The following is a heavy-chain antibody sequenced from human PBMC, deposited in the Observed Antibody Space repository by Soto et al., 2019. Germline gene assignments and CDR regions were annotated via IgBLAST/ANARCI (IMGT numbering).Heavy chain of an antibody. J-gene: IGHJ5*02. CDR1: GGSISRTSHY. D-gene: IGHD4-4*01. V-gene: IGHV4-39*01. CDR2: LFYGESP. Sequence: SETLSLTCAVSGGSISRTSHYWGWIRQPPGKGLEWIGSLFYGESPQYNPSLKSRVTISVDTSKNQFSLKLSSVTAADTAVYYCARRSMSNYXWFDPWGQGXLVT. CDR3: ARRSMSNYXWFDP.